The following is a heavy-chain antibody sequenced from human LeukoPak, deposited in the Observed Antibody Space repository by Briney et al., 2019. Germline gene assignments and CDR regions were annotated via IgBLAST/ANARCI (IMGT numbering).Heavy chain of an antibody. D-gene: IGHD1-26*01. Sequence: PSETLSLTCAVYGGSFSGYYWSWIRQPPGKGLEWIGEINHSGSTNYNPSLKSRVTISVDTSKNQFSLKLSSVTAADTAVYYCARGATPDYFDYWGQGTLVTVSS. V-gene: IGHV4-34*01. CDR3: ARGATPDYFDY. CDR1: GGSFSGYY. CDR2: INHSGST. J-gene: IGHJ4*02.